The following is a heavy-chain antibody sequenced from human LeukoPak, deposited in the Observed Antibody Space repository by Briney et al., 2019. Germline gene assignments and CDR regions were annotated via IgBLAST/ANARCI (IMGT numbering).Heavy chain of an antibody. CDR3: GRVQSGSLLRYGMDV. Sequence: ASVKVSCKASGYTLTTSDINWVRQATGQGLEWMGWMNPNTGHTGFTQKFQGRDTMARSTSMNTAYMELSSLRSEDTAVYFCGRVQSGSLLRYGMDVWGQGTTVTVSS. D-gene: IGHD3-10*01. J-gene: IGHJ6*02. CDR2: MNPNTGHT. V-gene: IGHV1-8*01. CDR1: GYTLTTSD.